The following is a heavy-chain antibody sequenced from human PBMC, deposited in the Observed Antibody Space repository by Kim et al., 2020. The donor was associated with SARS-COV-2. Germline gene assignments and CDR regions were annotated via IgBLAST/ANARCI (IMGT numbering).Heavy chain of an antibody. V-gene: IGHV3-30-3*01. CDR1: GFTFSSYA. CDR2: ISYDGSNK. Sequence: GGSLRLSCAASGFTFSSYAMHWVRQAPGKGLEWVAVISYDGSNKYYADSVKGRFTISRDNSKNTLYLQMNSLRAEDTAVYYCARAAAVNYYYGMDVWGQGTTGTVSS. J-gene: IGHJ6*02. D-gene: IGHD6-13*01. CDR3: ARAAAVNYYYGMDV.